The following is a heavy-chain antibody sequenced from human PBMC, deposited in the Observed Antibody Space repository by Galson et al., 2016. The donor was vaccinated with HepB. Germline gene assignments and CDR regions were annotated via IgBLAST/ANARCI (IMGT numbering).Heavy chain of an antibody. CDR3: ANSGGYCNAGTCYGNRAVINWFDS. D-gene: IGHD2-15*01. Sequence: QSGAEVKKPGESLRISCKGSGYSFSSHWISWVRQMPGKGLEWMGRIDPSDSYTNYSPSFQGHVTISADKSINTAYLQWSSLKASDTAIYYCANSGGYCNAGTCYGNRAVINWFDSWGQGTLVTVSS. J-gene: IGHJ5*01. CDR2: IDPSDSYT. V-gene: IGHV5-10-1*01. CDR1: GYSFSSHW.